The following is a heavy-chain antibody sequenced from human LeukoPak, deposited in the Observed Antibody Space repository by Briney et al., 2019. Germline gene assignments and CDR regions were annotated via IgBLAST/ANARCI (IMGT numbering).Heavy chain of an antibody. V-gene: IGHV1-46*01. J-gene: IGHJ4*02. CDR1: GYPFGSYY. D-gene: IGHD6-19*01. CDR3: ARGVGSGWYPEIDY. Sequence: ASVKVSCKASGYPFGSYYLHWVRQAPGQGLEWMGIINPSGGNSYYAQNFQGRVTMTGDTSTSTIYMELSSLRSDDTAVYYCARGVGSGWYPEIDYWGQGTLVTVSS. CDR2: INPSGGNS.